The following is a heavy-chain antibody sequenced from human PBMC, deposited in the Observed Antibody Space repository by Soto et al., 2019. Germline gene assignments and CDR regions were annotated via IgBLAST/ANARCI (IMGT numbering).Heavy chain of an antibody. CDR2: ISSDGST. V-gene: IGHV3-64D*06. CDR3: VKPPGYYDDSTTYYSV. D-gene: IGHD3-22*01. CDR1: GFTFSSYD. Sequence: GGSLRLSCSASGFTFSSYDIHWVRQAPGKGLEYVSSISSDGSTYYAVSVKGRFTISRDNSRNTLYLRMSSLRAEDTAVYYCVKPPGYYDDSTTYYSVWAQGTLVTVSS. J-gene: IGHJ4*02.